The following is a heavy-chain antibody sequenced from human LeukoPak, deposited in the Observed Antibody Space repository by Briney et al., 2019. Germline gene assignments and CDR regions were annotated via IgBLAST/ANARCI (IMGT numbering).Heavy chain of an antibody. CDR2: INPNSGGT. D-gene: IGHD3-3*01. Sequence: ASVKVSCKASGYTFTGYYMHWVRQAPGQGLEWMGWINPNSGGTNYAQQFQGRVTMTRDTSISTAYMELSRLRSDDPAVYYCARDPTRGYDFWRRYYQGGDYWGQGTLVTVSS. V-gene: IGHV1-2*02. CDR1: GYTFTGYY. J-gene: IGHJ4*02. CDR3: ARDPTRGYDFWRRYYQGGDY.